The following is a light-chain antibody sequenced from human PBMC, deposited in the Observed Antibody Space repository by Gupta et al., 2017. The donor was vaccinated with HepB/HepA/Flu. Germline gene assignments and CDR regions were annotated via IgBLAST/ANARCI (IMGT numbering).Light chain of an antibody. V-gene: IGKV3-11*01. CDR2: NTS. CDR1: QSVGSS. CDR3: QQRRSWPVS. Sequence: EIVLTKSPATLSLSPGERATLSCRASQSVGSSLAWYQQKPGQSPRLLIYNTSNRATGIPARFSGSGSGTDFTLTISSLEPEDFAVYYCQQRRSWPVSFGGGTKVEIK. J-gene: IGKJ4*01.